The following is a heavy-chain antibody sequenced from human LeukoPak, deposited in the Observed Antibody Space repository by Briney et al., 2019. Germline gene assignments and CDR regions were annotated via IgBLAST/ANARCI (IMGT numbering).Heavy chain of an antibody. CDR1: GFTFSSFS. V-gene: IGHV3-21*06. CDR2: ITGSSGYI. Sequence: PGGSLRLSCAASGFTFSSFSMNWVRQAPGQGLEWVSTITGSSGYINYADSVEGRFTISRNNVKNSLYLQMNSLRAEDTAGYYRARDLGPYSNYYFPRGRGGNWGQGTLVIVSS. J-gene: IGHJ4*02. D-gene: IGHD4-11*01. CDR3: ARDLGPYSNYYFPRGRGGN.